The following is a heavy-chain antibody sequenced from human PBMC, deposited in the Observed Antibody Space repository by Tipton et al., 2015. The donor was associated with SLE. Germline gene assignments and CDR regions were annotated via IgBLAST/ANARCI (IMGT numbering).Heavy chain of an antibody. J-gene: IGHJ6*02. V-gene: IGHV4-61*08. CDR1: GASISSGGFY. CDR2: ISYSGNT. D-gene: IGHD2-2*01. CDR3: ASGEVVVMPGGTPYYYYHGMDV. Sequence: TLSLTCTVSGASISSGGFYWSWIRQRPGKGLEWIACISYSGNTNYSPSLKSRVTISVDTSKNQFSLRLSSVTAADTAVYYCASGEVVVMPGGTPYYYYHGMDVWGQGTPVTVSS.